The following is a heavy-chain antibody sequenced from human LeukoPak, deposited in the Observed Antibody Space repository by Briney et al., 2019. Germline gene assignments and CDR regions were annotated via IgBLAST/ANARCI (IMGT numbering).Heavy chain of an antibody. V-gene: IGHV3-11*01. CDR3: AKTTLWFGEKSYYFDY. D-gene: IGHD3-10*01. CDR1: GFVFTDYY. Sequence: AGGSLRLSCAASGFVFTDYYMTLIRHAPGKGLEWVSYITSSGSSKYYADSIKGRFTIFRDNAKTLLDLQMKSLRAEDTAVYYCAKTTLWFGEKSYYFDYWGQGTLVTVSS. J-gene: IGHJ4*02. CDR2: ITSSGSSK.